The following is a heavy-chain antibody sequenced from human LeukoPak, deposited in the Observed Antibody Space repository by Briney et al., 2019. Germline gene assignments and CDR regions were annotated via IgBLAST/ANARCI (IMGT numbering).Heavy chain of an antibody. J-gene: IGHJ3*02. CDR2: ISSGGNYT. CDR3: ARSTAMVTWGSFDI. V-gene: IGHV3-21*04. CDR1: GFTFSSYS. D-gene: IGHD5-18*01. Sequence: MSGGSLRLSCAASGFTFSSYSMHWVRQAPGKGLEWVSCISSGGNYTYYADSVKGRFTISRDNAKNSLYLQMNSLRTEDTALYYCARSTAMVTWGSFDIWGQGTLVTVSS.